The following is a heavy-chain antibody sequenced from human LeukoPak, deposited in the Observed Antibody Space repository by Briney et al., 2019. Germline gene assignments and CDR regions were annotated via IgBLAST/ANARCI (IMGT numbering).Heavy chain of an antibody. J-gene: IGHJ5*02. D-gene: IGHD3-9*01. Sequence: GGSLRLSCAASGFTFSSYGMHWVRQAPGKGLEWVAFIRYDGSNKYYADSVKGRFTISRDNSKNTLYLQMNSLRAEDTAVYYCARGLRLRYFDWIDVRRGNPWFDPWGQGTLVTVSS. CDR2: IRYDGSNK. V-gene: IGHV3-30*02. CDR3: ARGLRLRYFDWIDVRRGNPWFDP. CDR1: GFTFSSYG.